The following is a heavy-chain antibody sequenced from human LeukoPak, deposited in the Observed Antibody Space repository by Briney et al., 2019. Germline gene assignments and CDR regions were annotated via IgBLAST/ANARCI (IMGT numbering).Heavy chain of an antibody. CDR1: GFTFSSYW. V-gene: IGHV3-7*01. CDR3: ARAGGTYYGIAFDI. CDR2: LKQDGSEK. J-gene: IGHJ3*02. D-gene: IGHD1-26*01. Sequence: GGSLRLSCAASGFTFSSYWMSWVRQAPGKGLEWVANLKQDGSEKYYGDSVKGRFTISRDNAKNSLYLQMNSLRAEDTAVYYCARAGGTYYGIAFDIWGQGTMVTVSS.